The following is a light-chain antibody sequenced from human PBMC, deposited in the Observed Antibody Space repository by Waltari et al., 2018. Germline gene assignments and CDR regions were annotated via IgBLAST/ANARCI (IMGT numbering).Light chain of an antibody. CDR2: RNN. CDR1: RSNIGINY. J-gene: IGLJ3*02. CDR3: AAWDDTLSAVL. Sequence: QSVLTQPPSASGTPGQRVTISCSGSRSNIGINYVYWYQHLPGTTPKLLIYRNNHRPSGVPDRFSGSKSVTSASLAISWLRSEDEADYYCAAWDDTLSAVLFGGGTNLTVL. V-gene: IGLV1-47*01.